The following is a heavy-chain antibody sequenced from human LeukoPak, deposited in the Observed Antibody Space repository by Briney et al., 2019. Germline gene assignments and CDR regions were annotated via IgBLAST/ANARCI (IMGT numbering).Heavy chain of an antibody. CDR1: EFSVGSNY. V-gene: IGHV3-66*01. CDR3: ARGGLFLAFDI. Sequence: GGSLRLSCAASEFSVGSNYMSWVRQAPGKGLEWVSVIYSGGSTYYADSVKGRFTISRDNSKNTLYLQMNSLRAEDTAVYYCARGGLFLAFDIWGQGTMVTVSS. J-gene: IGHJ3*02. D-gene: IGHD3-10*01. CDR2: IYSGGST.